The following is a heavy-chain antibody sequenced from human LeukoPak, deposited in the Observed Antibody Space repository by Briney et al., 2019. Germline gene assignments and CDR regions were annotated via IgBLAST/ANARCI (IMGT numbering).Heavy chain of an antibody. J-gene: IGHJ4*02. Sequence: KPGGSLRLSCAASGFTFSDYYMSWIRQAPGKGLEWVSYISSSSSYTNYADSVKGRFTISRDNAKNSLYLQMNSLRAEDTAVYYCAKGVVGPTKGYFDYWGQGTLVTVSS. V-gene: IGHV3-11*05. CDR3: AKGVVGPTKGYFDY. D-gene: IGHD1-26*01. CDR1: GFTFSDYY. CDR2: ISSSSSYT.